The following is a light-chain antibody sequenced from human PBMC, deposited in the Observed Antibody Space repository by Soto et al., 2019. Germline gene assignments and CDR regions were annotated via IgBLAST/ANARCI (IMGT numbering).Light chain of an antibody. CDR3: QQYNSYSQT. V-gene: IGKV1-5*01. CDR1: QSISNW. Sequence: DIQMTQSPSTVSASVGDRVTITCRASQSISNWLAWYQQKPGKAPKLLIYDASNLEGGVPSRFSGSGSGTEFTLTISSLQPDDFATYYCQQYNSYSQTFGQGTKVDI. CDR2: DAS. J-gene: IGKJ1*01.